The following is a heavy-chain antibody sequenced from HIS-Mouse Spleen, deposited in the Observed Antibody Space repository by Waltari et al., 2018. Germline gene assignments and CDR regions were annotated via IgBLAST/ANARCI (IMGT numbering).Heavy chain of an antibody. CDR3: AREIPYSSSWYDWYFDL. V-gene: IGHV4-39*07. D-gene: IGHD6-13*01. J-gene: IGHJ2*01. CDR1: GGSISSSSYY. CDR2: IYYSAHT. Sequence: QLQLQESGPGLVKPSETLSLTCTVSGGSISSSSYYWGWIRQPPGKGLEWIGSIYYSAHTSSHPSLKSRFTISVDTSKNHFSLKLSSVTAADTAVYYCAREIPYSSSWYDWYFDLWGRGTLVTVSS.